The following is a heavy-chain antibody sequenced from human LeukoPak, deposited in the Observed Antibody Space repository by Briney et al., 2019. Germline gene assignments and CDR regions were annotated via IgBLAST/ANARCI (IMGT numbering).Heavy chain of an antibody. CDR3: ARLYSRSYSQTPKDY. V-gene: IGHV1-69*06. CDR1: GGTFSSYA. D-gene: IGHD6-13*01. J-gene: IGHJ4*02. CDR2: IIPIFGTA. Sequence: ASVKVSCKASGGTFSSYAISWVRQAPGQGLEWMGGIIPIFGTANYAQKFQGRVTITADKSTSTAYMELSSLRSEDTAVYYCARLYSRSYSQTPKDYWGQGTLVTVSS.